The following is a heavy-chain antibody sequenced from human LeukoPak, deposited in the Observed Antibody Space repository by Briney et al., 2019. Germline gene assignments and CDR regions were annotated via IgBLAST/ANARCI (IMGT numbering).Heavy chain of an antibody. CDR3: AKDGGILEWLPLYYFDY. CDR2: IRYDGSNK. CDR1: GFTFSSYG. D-gene: IGHD3-3*01. V-gene: IGHV3-30*02. J-gene: IGHJ4*02. Sequence: GGSLRLSCAASGFTFSSYGMRWVRQAPGKGLEWVAFIRYDGSNKYYADSVKGRFTISRDNSKNTLYLQMNSLRAEDTAVYYCAKDGGILEWLPLYYFDYWGQGTLVTVSS.